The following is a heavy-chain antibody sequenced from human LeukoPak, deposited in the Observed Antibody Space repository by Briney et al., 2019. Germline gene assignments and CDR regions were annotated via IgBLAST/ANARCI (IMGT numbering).Heavy chain of an antibody. CDR2: INHSGST. D-gene: IGHD2-21*01. J-gene: IGHJ6*03. CDR1: GDSISTSNSY. V-gene: IGHV4-39*07. CDR3: ARNMAVAKTYYYYYMDV. Sequence: SETLSLTCAVSGDSISTSNSYWGWIRQPPGKGLEWIGEINHSGSTNYNPSLKSRVTISVDTSKNQFSLKLSSVTAADTAVYYCARNMAVAKTYYYYYMDVWGKGTTVTVSS.